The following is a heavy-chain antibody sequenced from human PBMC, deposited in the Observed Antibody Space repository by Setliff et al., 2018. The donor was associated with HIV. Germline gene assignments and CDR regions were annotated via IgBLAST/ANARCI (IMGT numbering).Heavy chain of an antibody. CDR3: ARVYCSISTCDDEYFVDY. J-gene: IGHJ4*02. V-gene: IGHV1-46*01. CDR2: MNPNGRST. Sequence: ASVKVSCKASGYTFTSYYIHWLRQVPGQGLEWMGVMNPNGRSTDFAQKFQGRLSLTTDTSTNTVYLELNSLRSDDTAVYYCARVYCSISTCDDEYFVDYWGQGTLVT. D-gene: IGHD2-15*01. CDR1: GYTFTSYY.